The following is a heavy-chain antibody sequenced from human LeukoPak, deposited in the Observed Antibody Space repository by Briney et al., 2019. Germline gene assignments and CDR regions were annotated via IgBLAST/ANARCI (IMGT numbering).Heavy chain of an antibody. J-gene: IGHJ6*02. D-gene: IGHD1-26*01. CDR1: GYTFIGYY. CDR2: INPNSGGT. Sequence: ASVKVSCKASGYTFIGYYMHWVRQAPGQGLEWMGWINPNSGGTNYAQKFQGWVTMTRDTSISTAYMELSRLRSDDTAVYYCARDRLEWELLPGYYYYGMDVWGQGTTVTVSS. CDR3: ARDRLEWELLPGYYYYGMDV. V-gene: IGHV1-2*04.